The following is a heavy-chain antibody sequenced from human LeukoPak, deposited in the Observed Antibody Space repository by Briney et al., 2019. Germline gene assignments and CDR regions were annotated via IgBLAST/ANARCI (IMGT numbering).Heavy chain of an antibody. V-gene: IGHV4-59*01. D-gene: IGHD2-15*01. CDR2: IYYSWST. J-gene: IGHJ4*02. Sequence: PSETLSLTCTVSGGSISSYYWSWIRQPPPKGLEWIGYIYYSWSTNYNPSLKRRVTISVANSKNQFSLKLSSVTAADTAVYYCGRFYKGGSLGYWGQGALVTVSS. CDR3: GRFYKGGSLGY. CDR1: GGSISSYY.